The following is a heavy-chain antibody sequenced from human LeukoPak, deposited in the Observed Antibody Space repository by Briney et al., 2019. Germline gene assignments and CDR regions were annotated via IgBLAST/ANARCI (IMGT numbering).Heavy chain of an antibody. V-gene: IGHV3-33*01. J-gene: IGHJ4*02. Sequence: PGGTLRLSCAASGFTFSSYGMHWVRQAPGKGLEWVAVIWYDGSNKYYADSVKGRFTISRDNSKNTLYLQMNSLRAEDTAVYYCARDYGSGSYRPHFDYWGQGTLVTVCS. D-gene: IGHD3-10*01. CDR3: ARDYGSGSYRPHFDY. CDR1: GFTFSSYG. CDR2: IWYDGSNK.